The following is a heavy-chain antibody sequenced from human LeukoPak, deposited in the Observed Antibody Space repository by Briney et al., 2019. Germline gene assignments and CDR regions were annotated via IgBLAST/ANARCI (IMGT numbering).Heavy chain of an antibody. V-gene: IGHV4-30-2*01. D-gene: IGHD6-25*01. CDR2: IYHSGST. CDR1: GGSISSGGYS. J-gene: IGHJ4*02. CDR3: ARLHQRLGLAY. Sequence: PSETLSLTCAVSGGSISSGGYSWSWIRQPPGKGLEWIGYIYHSGSTYYNPSLKSRVTISVDRSKNQFSLKLSSVTAADTAVYYCARLHQRLGLAYWGQGTLVTVSS.